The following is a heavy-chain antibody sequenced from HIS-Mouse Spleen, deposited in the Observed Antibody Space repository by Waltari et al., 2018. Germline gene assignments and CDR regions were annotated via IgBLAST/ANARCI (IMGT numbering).Heavy chain of an antibody. CDR3: ARTYSSSSYVDY. Sequence: QVQLVQSGAEVKKPGSSVKVSCKASGVTFSSYAIRWVRQAPGQGLEGMGRINPISGRPNDAQKSQGRVTITTDKSTSTAYMELCSLRSEDTAVYYCARTYSSSSYVDYWGQGTLVTVSS. V-gene: IGHV1-69*04. J-gene: IGHJ4*02. CDR2: INPISGRP. D-gene: IGHD6-6*01. CDR1: GVTFSSYA.